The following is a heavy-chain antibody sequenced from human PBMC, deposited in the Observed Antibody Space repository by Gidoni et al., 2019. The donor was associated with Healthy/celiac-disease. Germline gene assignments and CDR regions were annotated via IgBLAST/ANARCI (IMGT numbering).Heavy chain of an antibody. CDR3: ARSPGEDYGDYFDY. Sequence: QVQLVESGGGVVQPGRSLRLSCAASGFTFSSYAMHWVRQSPGKGLEWVAVISYDGSNKYYADSVKGRFTISRDNSKNTLYLQMNSLRAEDTAVYYCARSPGEDYGDYFDYWGQGTLVTVSS. CDR2: ISYDGSNK. D-gene: IGHD4-17*01. V-gene: IGHV3-30*01. J-gene: IGHJ4*02. CDR1: GFTFSSYA.